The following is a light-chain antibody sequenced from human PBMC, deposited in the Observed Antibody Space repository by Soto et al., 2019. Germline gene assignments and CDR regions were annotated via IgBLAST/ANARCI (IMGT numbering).Light chain of an antibody. CDR3: QQYNSYPS. J-gene: IGKJ1*01. CDR2: KAS. CDR1: QSISSY. Sequence: DIQMTPSPSSLSASVGDRVTITCRASQSISSYLNWYQQKPGKAPKLLIYKASSLESGVPSGFSGSGSGTEFTLTISSLQPDDFATYYCQQYNSYPSFGQGTKVDIK. V-gene: IGKV1-5*03.